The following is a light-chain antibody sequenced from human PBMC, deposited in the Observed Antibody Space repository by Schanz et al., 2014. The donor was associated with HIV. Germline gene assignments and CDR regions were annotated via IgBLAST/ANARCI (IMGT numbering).Light chain of an antibody. CDR3: GSYSSGDSHWV. CDR1: SSDIGGYKY. CDR2: DVD. Sequence: QSVLTQPASVSGSPGQSITISCTGTSSDIGGYKYVSWYQHHPGKAPKLLIFDVDNRPSGVSHRFSAYKSGNTASLTISGLQADDEADYYCGSYSSGDSHWVFGGGTKLTVL. V-gene: IGLV2-14*03. J-gene: IGLJ3*02.